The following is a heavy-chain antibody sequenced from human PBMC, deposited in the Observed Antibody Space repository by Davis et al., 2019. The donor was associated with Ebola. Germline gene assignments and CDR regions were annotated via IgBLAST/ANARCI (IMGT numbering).Heavy chain of an antibody. CDR2: IYYSGST. Sequence: SETLSLTCTVSGGSISSYYWSWIRQPPGKGLEWIGYIYYSGSTNYNPSLKSRVTISVDTSKNQFSLKLSPVTAADTAVYYCARVHRDFWSGYTNYGMDVWGQGTTVTVSS. J-gene: IGHJ6*02. CDR1: GGSISSYY. V-gene: IGHV4-59*01. D-gene: IGHD3-3*01. CDR3: ARVHRDFWSGYTNYGMDV.